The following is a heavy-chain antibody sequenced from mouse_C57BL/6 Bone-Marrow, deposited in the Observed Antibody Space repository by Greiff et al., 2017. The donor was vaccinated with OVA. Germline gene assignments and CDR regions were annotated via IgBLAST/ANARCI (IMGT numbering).Heavy chain of an antibody. J-gene: IGHJ3*01. CDR1: LFTFSSYA. Sequence: EVKLMESGGGLVKPGGSLNLCFPSSLFTFSSYAMSWVRQTPEKRLEWVATISDGGSYTYYPDNVKGRFTISRDNAKNNLYLQMSHLKSEDTAMYYCARGYYYVWFAYWGQGTLVTVSA. V-gene: IGHV5-4*03. CDR2: ISDGGSYT. D-gene: IGHD1-1*01. CDR3: ARGYYYVWFAY.